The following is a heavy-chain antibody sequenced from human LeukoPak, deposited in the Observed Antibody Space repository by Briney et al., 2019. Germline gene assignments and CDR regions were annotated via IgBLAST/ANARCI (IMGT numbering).Heavy chain of an antibody. CDR1: GFTFSTYA. J-gene: IGHJ4*02. D-gene: IGHD6-19*01. V-gene: IGHV3-23*01. Sequence: HPGGSLRLSCAASGFTFSTYAMNWVRQAPGKGLEWVSVISNSGGSTVYADSVKGRFTISRDNSKNTLYLQVKSLRAEDTAAYYCAKASITVAGTYFDYWGQGTLVTVSS. CDR3: AKASITVAGTYFDY. CDR2: ISNSGGST.